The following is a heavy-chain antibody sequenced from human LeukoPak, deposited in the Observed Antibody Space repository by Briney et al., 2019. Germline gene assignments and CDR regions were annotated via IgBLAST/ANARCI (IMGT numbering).Heavy chain of an antibody. CDR2: ISWNSGSI. Sequence: SLRLSCALSGFTPDDYAMHWVRQAPGGGLELVSTISWNSGSIGYADSLKGRFTISRDNAKCSLYLRMISLRAEDTVLYYCTRAYGMDVCGQGTTVTVSS. CDR1: GFTPDDYA. J-gene: IGHJ6*02. CDR3: TRAYGMDV. V-gene: IGHV3-9*02.